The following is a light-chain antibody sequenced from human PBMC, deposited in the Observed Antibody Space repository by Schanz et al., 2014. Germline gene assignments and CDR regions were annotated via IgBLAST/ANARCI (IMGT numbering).Light chain of an antibody. Sequence: QSVLTQPPSVSGAPGQRVTISCTGSTSNIGTGYHVHWYQHFPGTAPKLLIFGDSNRPSGVPGRFSGSKSGNTASLTISGLQPEDEADYYCSSYTSSDNLVFGGGTKLTVL. J-gene: IGLJ3*02. CDR1: TSNIGTGYH. CDR2: GDS. CDR3: SSYTSSDNLV. V-gene: IGLV1-40*01.